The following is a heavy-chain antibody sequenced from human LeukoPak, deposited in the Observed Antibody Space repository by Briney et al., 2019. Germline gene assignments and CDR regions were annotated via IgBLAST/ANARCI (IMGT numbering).Heavy chain of an antibody. CDR3: ARHVHSGSYYYYYYYMDV. Sequence: GESLKISCKGSGYSFTSYWIGWVRQMPGKGLEWMGIIYPGDSDTRYSPSFQGQVTISADKSISTTYLQWSSLKASDTAMYYCARHVHSGSYYYYYYYMDVWGKGTTVTVSS. D-gene: IGHD1-26*01. CDR2: IYPGDSDT. V-gene: IGHV5-51*01. CDR1: GYSFTSYW. J-gene: IGHJ6*03.